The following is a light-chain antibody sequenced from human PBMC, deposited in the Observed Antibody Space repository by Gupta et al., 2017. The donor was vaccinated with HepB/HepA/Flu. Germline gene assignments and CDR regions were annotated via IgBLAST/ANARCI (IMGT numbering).Light chain of an antibody. V-gene: IGKV4-1*01. Sequence: DIVMTQSPESLTVSLGERATINCRSSQSVLYRATNKNYLAWYQQKAGQSPKLLIYWASTRESGVPDRFSGSGSGTDFTLTISSLQAEDVAVYYCQRYYTTPPAFGLGTRLEI. J-gene: IGKJ5*01. CDR1: QSVLYRATNKNY. CDR2: WAS. CDR3: QRYYTTPPA.